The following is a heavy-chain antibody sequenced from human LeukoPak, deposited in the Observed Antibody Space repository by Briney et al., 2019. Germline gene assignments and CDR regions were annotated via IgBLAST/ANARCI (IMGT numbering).Heavy chain of an antibody. Sequence: QPGGSLRLSCAASGFTFSSYEMNWVRQAPGKGLGWVSYISSSGSTIYYADSVKGRFTISRDNAKNSLYLQMNSLRAEDTAVYYCARDYHTFSYYDSSGRHDAFDIWGQGTMVTVSS. J-gene: IGHJ3*02. CDR1: GFTFSSYE. D-gene: IGHD3-22*01. CDR3: ARDYHTFSYYDSSGRHDAFDI. V-gene: IGHV3-48*03. CDR2: ISSSGSTI.